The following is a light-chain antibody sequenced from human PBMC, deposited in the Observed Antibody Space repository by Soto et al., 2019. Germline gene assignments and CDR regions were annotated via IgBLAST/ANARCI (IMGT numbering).Light chain of an antibody. CDR3: QQRSIWLPT. CDR2: DAS. J-gene: IGKJ4*01. V-gene: IGKV3-11*01. CDR1: QSAGTY. Sequence: EIVFTQSTDILSLSPGERATLSCSASQSAGTYLAWYQQKPGQPPRLLIYDASKRATSIPARFSVSGSGTDFTLTISSLEPEDFALYYCQQRSIWLPTFGGGNKVEI.